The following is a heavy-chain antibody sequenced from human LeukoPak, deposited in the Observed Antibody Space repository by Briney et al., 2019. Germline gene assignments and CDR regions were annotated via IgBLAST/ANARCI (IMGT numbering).Heavy chain of an antibody. V-gene: IGHV1-46*01. Sequence: ASVKVSCTASGYTFTSYYMHWVRQAPGQGLEWMGIINPSGGSTSYAQKFQGRVTMTRDMSTSTVYMELSSLRSEDTAVYYCARESMVAVAPFDYWGQGTLVTVSS. D-gene: IGHD6-19*01. J-gene: IGHJ4*02. CDR3: ARESMVAVAPFDY. CDR1: GYTFTSYY. CDR2: INPSGGST.